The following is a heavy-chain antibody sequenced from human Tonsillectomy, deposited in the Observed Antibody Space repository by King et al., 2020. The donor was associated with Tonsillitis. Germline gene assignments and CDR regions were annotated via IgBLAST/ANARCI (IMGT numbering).Heavy chain of an antibody. CDR2: IYYSGST. V-gene: IGHV4-59*01. CDR3: ARAARFDWVSADNWFDP. CDR1: GGSISSYY. D-gene: IGHD3-9*01. Sequence: QLQESGPGLVKPSETLSLTCTVSGGSISSYYWSWIRQPPGKGLEWIGYIYYSGSTNYNPSLKSRVTISVDTSKKQFSLKLSSVTAADTAVYYCARAARFDWVSADNWFDPWGQGTLVTVSS. J-gene: IGHJ5*02.